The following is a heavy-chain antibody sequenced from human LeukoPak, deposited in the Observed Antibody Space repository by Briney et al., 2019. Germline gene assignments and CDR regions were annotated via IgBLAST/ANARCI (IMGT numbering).Heavy chain of an antibody. D-gene: IGHD6-19*01. CDR3: ARDRGVAGLFDY. CDR1: GFTFSSYW. CDR2: IKEDGSDK. V-gene: IGHV3-7*01. J-gene: IGHJ4*02. Sequence: GGSLRLSCAASGFTFSSYWMSWVRQAPGKGLEWVANIKEDGSDKNYVDSVKGRFTISRDNAKNSLYLRMNSLRAEDTAVYYCARDRGVAGLFDYWGQGTLVTVSS.